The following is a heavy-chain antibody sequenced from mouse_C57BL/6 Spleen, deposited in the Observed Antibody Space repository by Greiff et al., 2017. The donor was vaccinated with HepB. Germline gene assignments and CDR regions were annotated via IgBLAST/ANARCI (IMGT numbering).Heavy chain of an antibody. Sequence: VQLQQPGAELVMPGASVKLSCKASRYTFTSYWMHWVKQRPGQGLEWIGEIDPSDSYTNYNQKFKGKSTLTVDKSSSTAYMQLSSLTSEDSAVYYCARKFYYAMDYWGQGTSVTVSS. V-gene: IGHV1-69*01. CDR2: IDPSDSYT. CDR1: RYTFTSYW. J-gene: IGHJ4*01. CDR3: ARKFYYAMDY.